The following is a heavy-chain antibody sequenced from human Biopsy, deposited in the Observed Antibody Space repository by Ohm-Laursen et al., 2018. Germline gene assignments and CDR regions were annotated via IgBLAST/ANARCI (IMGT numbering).Heavy chain of an antibody. D-gene: IGHD5-18*01. CDR1: GFTFSSSC. J-gene: IGHJ4*02. CDR3: AKAGRGYIDY. V-gene: IGHV3-74*01. CDR2: FNSDGTDT. Sequence: GSLRLSCAASGFTFSSSCMHWVRHAPGQGLGWVSRFNSDGTDTTYADSVKGRFTISRDNAKNTLYLQMNSLRVEDTAVYYCAKAGRGYIDYWGQGTLVMVSS.